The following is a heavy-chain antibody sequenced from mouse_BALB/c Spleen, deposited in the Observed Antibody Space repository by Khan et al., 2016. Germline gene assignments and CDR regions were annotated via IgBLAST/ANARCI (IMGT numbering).Heavy chain of an antibody. Sequence: QIQLVQSGPELKKPGETVKISCKASEYTFTNYGMNWVKQAPGKGLKWMGWINTNTGEPTYAEEFKGRFAFSLEAYASTAYLQINNLKHEDSATYVCTRTGDYPYYAMDYWGQGTTVTVSS. CDR3: TRTGDYPYYAMDY. CDR2: INTNTGEP. CDR1: EYTFTNYG. J-gene: IGHJ4*01. V-gene: IGHV9-3*02. D-gene: IGHD2-13*01.